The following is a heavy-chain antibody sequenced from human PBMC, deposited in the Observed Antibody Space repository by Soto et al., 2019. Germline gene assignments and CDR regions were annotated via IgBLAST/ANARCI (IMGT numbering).Heavy chain of an antibody. J-gene: IGHJ4*02. CDR3: AKGGGSCCFDC. CDR2: ISGSGGNST. D-gene: IGHD2-15*01. Sequence: PGGSLRLSCAASGFTLSTYAMSWVRQAPGKGLEWVSAISGSGGNSTFYGDSVKGRFTISRDNSKNTLHLEMSSLGAEDTAVYYCAKGGGSCCFDCWGQGTLVTVSS. CDR1: GFTLSTYA. V-gene: IGHV3-23*01.